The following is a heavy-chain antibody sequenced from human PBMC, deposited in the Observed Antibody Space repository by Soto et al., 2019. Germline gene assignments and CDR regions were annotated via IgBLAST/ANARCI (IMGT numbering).Heavy chain of an antibody. J-gene: IGHJ3*02. CDR2: FDPEDGET. CDR3: ATARKRGAAYYDFWSGYPYNDAFDI. CDR1: GYTLTELS. D-gene: IGHD3-3*01. V-gene: IGHV1-24*01. Sequence: ASVKVSCKVSGYTLTELSMHWVRQAPGKGLEWMGGFDPEDGETIYAQKFQGRVTMTEDTSTDTAYMELSSLRSEDTAVYYCATARKRGAAYYDFWSGYPYNDAFDIWGQGTMVTVSS.